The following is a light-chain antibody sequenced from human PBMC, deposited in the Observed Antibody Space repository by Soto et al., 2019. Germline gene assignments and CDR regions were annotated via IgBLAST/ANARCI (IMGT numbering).Light chain of an antibody. V-gene: IGKV3-11*01. J-gene: IGKJ4*01. CDR2: DAS. CDR3: QQRANWPLT. Sequence: EIVLTQSPATLSLSPGDRATLSCRASQTIVNYLAWYQQKPGQAPRLLLYDASTRATGIPARFSGRGSGTDFTLTISSLEPEDFAVYYCQQRANWPLTFAGGTRMEIK. CDR1: QTIVNY.